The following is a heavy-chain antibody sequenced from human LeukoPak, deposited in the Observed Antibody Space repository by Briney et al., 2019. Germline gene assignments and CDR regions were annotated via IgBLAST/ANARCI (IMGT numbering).Heavy chain of an antibody. CDR3: AKDAGLEWLCDY. J-gene: IGHJ4*02. Sequence: PGGSLRLSCAASGFTFSSYAMHWVRQAAGKGLEWVAVISYDGSNKYYADSVKGRFTISRDNSKNTLYLQMNSLRAEDTAVYYCAKDAGLEWLCDYWGQGTLVTVSS. V-gene: IGHV3-30-3*01. CDR2: ISYDGSNK. CDR1: GFTFSSYA. D-gene: IGHD3-3*01.